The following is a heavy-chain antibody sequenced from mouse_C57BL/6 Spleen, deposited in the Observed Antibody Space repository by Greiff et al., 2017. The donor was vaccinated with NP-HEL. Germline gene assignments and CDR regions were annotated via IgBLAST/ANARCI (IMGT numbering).Heavy chain of an antibody. V-gene: IGHV1-59*01. CDR2: IDPSDSYT. CDR3: ANEDY. J-gene: IGHJ2*01. Sequence: VQLQQPGAELVRPGTSVKLSCKASGYTFTSYWMHWVKQRPGQGLEWIGVIDPSDSYTNYNQKFKGKATLTVDTSSSTAYMQLSSLTSEDSAFYYCANEDYWGQGTTLSVAS. CDR1: GYTFTSYW.